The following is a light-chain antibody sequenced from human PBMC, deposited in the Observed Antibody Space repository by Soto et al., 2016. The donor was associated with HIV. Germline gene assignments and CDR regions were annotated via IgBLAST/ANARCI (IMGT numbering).Light chain of an antibody. CDR1: QSISTY. CDR2: DAS. Sequence: GDRVSITCRASQSISTYLHWYQQNRESPKLLIYDASSLQSGVPSRFSGRGSGTDFTLTISDLQHEDFATYYCQQSYSTLWTFGQGTKVEIK. CDR3: QQSYSTLWT. J-gene: IGKJ1*01. V-gene: IGKV1-39*01.